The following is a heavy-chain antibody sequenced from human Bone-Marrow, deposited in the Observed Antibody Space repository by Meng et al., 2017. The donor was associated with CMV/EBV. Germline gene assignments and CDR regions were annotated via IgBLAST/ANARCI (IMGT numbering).Heavy chain of an antibody. V-gene: IGHV1-2*02. D-gene: IGHD5-18*01. Sequence: ASVKVSCKASGYTFTGYYMHWVRQAPGQGLEWMGWINPNSGGTNYAQKFQGRVTMTRDTSISTAYMELSRLRSDDTAVYYCAREGRGHTYGFLLSYFDDWGQGTLVTVSS. CDR1: GYTFTGYY. J-gene: IGHJ4*02. CDR2: INPNSGGT. CDR3: AREGRGHTYGFLLSYFDD.